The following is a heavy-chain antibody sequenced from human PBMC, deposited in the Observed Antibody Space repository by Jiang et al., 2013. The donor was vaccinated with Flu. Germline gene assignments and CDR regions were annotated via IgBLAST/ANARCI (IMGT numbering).Heavy chain of an antibody. CDR2: INTNTGNP. CDR3: GRESLGHWIDY. CDR1: GYSFTNYA. Sequence: ELKKPGTSLKLSCKTSGYSFTNYAMNWVRQAPGQGLEWMGWINTNTGNPTYAQAFTGRFVFSLDTSVSTTYLEINNLKAEDSAIYYCGRESLGHWIDYWGQGTLVTVSS. J-gene: IGHJ4*02. D-gene: IGHD1-1*01. V-gene: IGHV7-4-1*02.